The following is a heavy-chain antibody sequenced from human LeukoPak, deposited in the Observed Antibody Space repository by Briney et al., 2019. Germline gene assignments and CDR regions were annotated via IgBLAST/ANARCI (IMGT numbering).Heavy chain of an antibody. Sequence: SETLSLTCTVSGGSISSYYWSWIRQPPGKGLEWLGYIYYSGSTYYNPSLKSRVTMSVDTSRNQFSLNLYSVTSADTAMYYCARVRDNLGYSGKGSIDIWGQGTMVTVSS. J-gene: IGHJ3*02. CDR2: IYYSGST. D-gene: IGHD5-12*01. CDR1: GGSISSYY. CDR3: ARVRDNLGYSGKGSIDI. V-gene: IGHV4-59*01.